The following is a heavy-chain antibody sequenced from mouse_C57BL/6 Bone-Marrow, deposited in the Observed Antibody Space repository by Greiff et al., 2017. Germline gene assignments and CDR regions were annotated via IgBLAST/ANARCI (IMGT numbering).Heavy chain of an antibody. CDR3: ARNGYDPFDY. Sequence: EVQGVESGGGLVKPGGSLKLSCAASGFTFSDYGMHWVRQAPEKGLEWVAYISSGSSTIYYASTVQGRCTISRDNAKNTLFLQMTSLRSEDTAMYYCARNGYDPFDYGGQGTTLTVSS. CDR1: GFTFSDYG. CDR2: ISSGSSTI. V-gene: IGHV5-17*01. J-gene: IGHJ2*01. D-gene: IGHD2-2*01.